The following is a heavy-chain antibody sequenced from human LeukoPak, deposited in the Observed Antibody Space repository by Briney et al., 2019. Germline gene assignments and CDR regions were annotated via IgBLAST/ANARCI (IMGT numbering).Heavy chain of an antibody. D-gene: IGHD5-18*01. Sequence: GGSLRLSCAASGFTFSSYAMHWVRQAPGKGLEWVAFIRYDGNNKYYSDSVKGRFTISRDNSKNTLYLQMNSLRAEDTAVYYCAKGDGYSYGYSFDYWGQGTLVTVSS. V-gene: IGHV3-30*02. CDR2: IRYDGNNK. CDR3: AKGDGYSYGYSFDY. J-gene: IGHJ4*02. CDR1: GFTFSSYA.